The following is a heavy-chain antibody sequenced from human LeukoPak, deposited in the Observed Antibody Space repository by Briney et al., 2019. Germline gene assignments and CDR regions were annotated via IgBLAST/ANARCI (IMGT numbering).Heavy chain of an antibody. CDR2: ISSSGSTI. J-gene: IGHJ4*02. CDR1: GFTFSSYS. V-gene: IGHV3-48*04. D-gene: IGHD5-12*01. Sequence: PGGSLRLSCAASGFTFSSYSMNWVRQAPGKGLEWVSYISSSGSTIYYADSVKGRFTISRDNAKNSLYLQMNSLRAEDTAVYYCARPLFPDSGYDQGFKWGQGTLVTVSS. CDR3: ARPLFPDSGYDQGFK.